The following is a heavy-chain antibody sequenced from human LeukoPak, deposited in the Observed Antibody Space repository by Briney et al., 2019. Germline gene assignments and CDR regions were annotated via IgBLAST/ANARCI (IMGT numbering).Heavy chain of an antibody. CDR2: ISTDGYTT. CDR3: VVGGSPGY. V-gene: IGHV3-74*01. CDR1: GLAFSAYK. D-gene: IGHD2-15*01. J-gene: IGHJ4*02. Sequence: GGSLRLSCAASGLAFSAYKMHWVRQAPRKGLVWVSRISTDGYTTDYADFVQGRLTASRDNTKNTWSLEMNSLRAEDTAVYYCVVGGSPGYWGQGTLVTVSS.